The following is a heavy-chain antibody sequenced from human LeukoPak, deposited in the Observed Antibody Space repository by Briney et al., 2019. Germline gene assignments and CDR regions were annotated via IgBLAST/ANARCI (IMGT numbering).Heavy chain of an antibody. Sequence: GGSLRLSCAASGFSFDRYSMYWVRQAPGKGLEWVASISRGGTNIYYADSVKERFVISRDDSNNSLILQMNSLTAEDSAVYYCARDRIVVVTAAFDFWGQGTLVTVSS. CDR2: ISRGGTNI. CDR3: ARDRIVVVTAAFDF. J-gene: IGHJ4*02. D-gene: IGHD2-21*02. V-gene: IGHV3-21*01. CDR1: GFSFDRYS.